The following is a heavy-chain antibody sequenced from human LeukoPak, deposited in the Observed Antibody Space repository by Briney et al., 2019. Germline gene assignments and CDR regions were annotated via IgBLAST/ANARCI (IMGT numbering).Heavy chain of an antibody. V-gene: IGHV3-74*01. J-gene: IGHJ5*02. D-gene: IGHD6-13*01. Sequence: VQPGGSLTLSCAASGFTFSRYWMHWGSRAPRKDLVWVSRTNSDGSLPSYAHSLKGRVTISRDNSKNPLYLQMNSLGVEDTAIYYCARGLPGYSNTWNDHWGQGTLVTVSS. CDR1: GFTFSRYW. CDR2: TNSDGSLP. CDR3: ARGLPGYSNTWNDH.